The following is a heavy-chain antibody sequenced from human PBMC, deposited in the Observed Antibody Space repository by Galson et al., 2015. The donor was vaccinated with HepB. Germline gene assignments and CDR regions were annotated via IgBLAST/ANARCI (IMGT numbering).Heavy chain of an antibody. V-gene: IGHV3-11*01. CDR3: ARRRAYFDY. Sequence: SLRLSCAASGFTFSDYYMSWIRQAPGKGLEWVSYISTSGSTVYYADSVKGRFTISRDNAKNSLYLQMNSLTAEDTAVCYCARRRAYFDYWGQGTLVTVSS. J-gene: IGHJ4*02. CDR1: GFTFSDYY. CDR2: ISTSGSTV.